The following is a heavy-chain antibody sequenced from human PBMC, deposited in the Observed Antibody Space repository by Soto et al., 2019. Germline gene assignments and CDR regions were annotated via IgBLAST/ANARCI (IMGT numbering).Heavy chain of an antibody. CDR2: IVPLFRTT. CDR1: GGTFSSYA. V-gene: IGHV1-69*06. J-gene: IGHJ6*04. CDR3: ARGGSSSTWSNLLDLSGLDA. Sequence: QVQLVQSGAEAKKPGSSVKVSCTTSGGTFSSYAISWVRQAPGQGLEWMGGIVPLFRTTNYAQKFQGRVTITADTSTYTGYMELSGLRSGDTAVYYCARGGSSSTWSNLLDLSGLDALGKGTTVTVSS. D-gene: IGHD6-13*01.